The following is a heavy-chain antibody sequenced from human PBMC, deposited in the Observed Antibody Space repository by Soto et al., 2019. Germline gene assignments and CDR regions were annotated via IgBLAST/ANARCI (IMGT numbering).Heavy chain of an antibody. D-gene: IGHD6-13*01. CDR3: ARDLGSSWYPEYFQH. J-gene: IGHJ1*01. Sequence: QPGGSLRLSCAASGFTFSSYSMNWVRQAPGKGLEWVSYVTSSSSTIYYADSVKGRFTISRDNAKNSLYLQMNSLRAEDTAVYYCARDLGSSWYPEYFQHWGQGTLVTVSS. V-gene: IGHV3-48*01. CDR1: GFTFSSYS. CDR2: VTSSSSTI.